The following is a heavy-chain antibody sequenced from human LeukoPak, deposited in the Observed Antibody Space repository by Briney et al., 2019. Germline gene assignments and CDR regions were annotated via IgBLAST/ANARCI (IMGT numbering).Heavy chain of an antibody. Sequence: SETLSLTCAVYGGSFSGYYWSWIRQPPGKGLEWIGEINHSGSTNYNPSLKSRVTISVDTSKNQFSLKLSSVTAADTAVYYCARGFNSSGWYARTGFDYWGQGTLVTVSS. CDR1: GGSFSGYY. J-gene: IGHJ4*02. CDR2: INHSGST. V-gene: IGHV4-34*01. D-gene: IGHD6-13*01. CDR3: ARGFNSSGWYARTGFDY.